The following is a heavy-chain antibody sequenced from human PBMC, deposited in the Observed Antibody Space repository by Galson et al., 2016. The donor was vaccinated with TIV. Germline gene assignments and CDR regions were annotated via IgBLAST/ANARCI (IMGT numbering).Heavy chain of an antibody. CDR3: ATVAWLPGLSLDN. CDR1: GDSLTDLV. Sequence: SVKVSCKVSGDSLTDLVIHWVRQAPGNGLEWVGGFDPEGQKTIYAQNFQGRVTLTADTSIDTAYMELGSLRFEDTAVYFCATVAWLPGLSLDNWGQGTLVTVSS. CDR2: FDPEGQKT. J-gene: IGHJ4*02. D-gene: IGHD3-22*01. V-gene: IGHV1-24*01.